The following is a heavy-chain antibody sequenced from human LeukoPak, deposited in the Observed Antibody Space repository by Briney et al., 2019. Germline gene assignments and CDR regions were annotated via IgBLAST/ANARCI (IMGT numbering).Heavy chain of an antibody. CDR3: ARAARSGSYRYYYYGMDV. J-gene: IGHJ6*02. CDR1: GFTFSSHA. D-gene: IGHD3-10*01. V-gene: IGHV3-30*04. CDR2: ISYDGSNK. Sequence: GGSLRLSCAASGFTFSSHAMHWVRQAPGKGLEWVAVISYDGSNKYYADSVKGRFTISRDNSKNTLYLQMNSLRAEDTAVYYCARAARSGSYRYYYYGMDVWGQGTTVTVSS.